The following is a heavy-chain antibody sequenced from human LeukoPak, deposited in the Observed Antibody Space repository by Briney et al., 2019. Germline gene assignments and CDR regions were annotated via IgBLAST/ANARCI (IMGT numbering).Heavy chain of an antibody. D-gene: IGHD6-13*01. CDR1: GFSVSHNY. J-gene: IGHJ4*02. Sequence: PGGSLRLSCTASGFSVSHNYMNWVRQAPGKGLEWVALIYSGGNTHYADSVKGRFTISRDNSKNTPYLQMSSLRVEDTAVYYCTRDTPGIAASVSGGWGQGTLVTVSS. V-gene: IGHV3-53*01. CDR2: IYSGGNT. CDR3: TRDTPGIAASVSGG.